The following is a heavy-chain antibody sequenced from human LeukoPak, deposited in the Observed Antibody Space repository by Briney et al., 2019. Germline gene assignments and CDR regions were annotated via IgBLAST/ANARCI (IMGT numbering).Heavy chain of an antibody. CDR2: INYSSNT. J-gene: IGHJ6*04. CDR3: ARWVLRYFDWLLYPYGMDV. D-gene: IGHD3-9*01. Sequence: SETLSLTCTVSGGSVSSGSYYWSWLPQPPGKGLEWIGYINYSSNTNYNPTLESRVTISVDTSKNQFSLKLSSVTASDPAVYCCARWVLRYFDWLLYPYGMDVWGKWTTVTVSS. CDR1: GGSVSSGSYY. V-gene: IGHV4-61*01.